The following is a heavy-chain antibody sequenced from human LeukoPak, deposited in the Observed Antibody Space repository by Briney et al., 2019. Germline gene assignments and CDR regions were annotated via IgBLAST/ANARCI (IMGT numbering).Heavy chain of an antibody. CDR1: GYTFTSYG. J-gene: IGHJ6*02. Sequence: ASVKVSCKASGYTFTSYGISWVRQAPGQGLEWMGWISAYNGNTNYAQKLQGRVTMTTDTSTSTAYMELSSLRSEDTAVYYCARDQGAIAAAGTYYYYYGMDVWGQGTTVTVSS. CDR3: ARDQGAIAAAGTYYYYYGMDV. D-gene: IGHD6-13*01. CDR2: ISAYNGNT. V-gene: IGHV1-18*01.